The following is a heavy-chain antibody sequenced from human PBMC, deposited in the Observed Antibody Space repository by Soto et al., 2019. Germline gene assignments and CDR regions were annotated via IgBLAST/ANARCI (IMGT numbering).Heavy chain of an antibody. CDR2: INPNSGGT. CDR1: GYTFTGYY. J-gene: IGHJ5*02. V-gene: IGHV1-2*04. D-gene: IGHD6-19*01. CDR3: ARSSSGWYNWFDP. Sequence: GASVKLSCKASGYTFTGYYMHWVRQAPGQGLEWMGWINPNSGGTNYAQKFQGWVTMTRDTSISTAYMELSRLRSDDTAVYYCARSSSGWYNWFDPWGQGTLVTVSS.